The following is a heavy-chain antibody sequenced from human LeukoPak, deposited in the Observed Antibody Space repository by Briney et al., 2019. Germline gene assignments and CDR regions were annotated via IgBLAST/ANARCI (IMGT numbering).Heavy chain of an antibody. D-gene: IGHD4-17*01. V-gene: IGHV4-59*01. J-gene: IGHJ4*02. CDR3: AGTTSFDY. Sequence: SETLSLTCTVSGGSISSYYWSWIRQPPGKGLEWIGYIYYSGNTNYNPSLKSRVTISVDTSKNQFSLKLSSVTAADTAVYYCAGTTSFDYWGQGTLVTVPS. CDR2: IYYSGNT. CDR1: GGSISSYY.